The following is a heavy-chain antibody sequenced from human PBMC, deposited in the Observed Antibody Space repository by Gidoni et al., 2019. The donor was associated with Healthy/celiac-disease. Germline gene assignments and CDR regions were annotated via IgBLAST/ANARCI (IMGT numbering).Heavy chain of an antibody. J-gene: IGHJ5*02. CDR1: GFTFGAYA. D-gene: IGHD3-22*01. CDR3: TRGGHYYDSSGYRS. CDR2: IRSKAYGGTT. Sequence: EVQLVESGGGLVKPGRSLRLSCTASGFTFGAYAMSWFRQAPGKGLEWVGFIRSKAYGGTTEYAASVKGRFTISRDDSKSIAYLQMISLKTEDTAVYYCTRGGHYYDSSGYRSWGQGTLVTVSS. V-gene: IGHV3-49*05.